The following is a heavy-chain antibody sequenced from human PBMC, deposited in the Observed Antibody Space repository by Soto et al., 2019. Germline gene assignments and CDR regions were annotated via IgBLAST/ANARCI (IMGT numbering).Heavy chain of an antibody. CDR1: GFTFSGYG. D-gene: IGHD3-10*01. Sequence: GGSLRLSCVASGFTFSGYGMHWVRQAPGKGLELLAVISHDGSDKYYADSVRGRFTISRDNSENTLYLQMNSLRPEDKAVYYCAKEDVWFAKDYWGQGTLVTVSS. J-gene: IGHJ4*02. CDR3: AKEDVWFAKDY. V-gene: IGHV3-30*18. CDR2: ISHDGSDK.